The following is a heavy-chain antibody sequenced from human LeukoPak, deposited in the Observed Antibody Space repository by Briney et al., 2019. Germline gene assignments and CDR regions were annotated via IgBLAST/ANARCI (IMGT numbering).Heavy chain of an antibody. J-gene: IGHJ4*02. CDR1: GGSISSYY. CDR2: IYYSGST. Sequence: SETLSLTCTVSGGSISSYYWSWIRQPPGKGLEWIGYIYYSGSTNYNPSLKSRVTISADTSKNQFSLKLSSVTAADTAVYYCARVDRDGYNWCYFDYWGQGTLVTVSS. D-gene: IGHD5-24*01. V-gene: IGHV4-59*01. CDR3: ARVDRDGYNWCYFDY.